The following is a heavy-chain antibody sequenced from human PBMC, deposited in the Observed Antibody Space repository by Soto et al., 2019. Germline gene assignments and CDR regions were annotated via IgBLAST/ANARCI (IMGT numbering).Heavy chain of an antibody. J-gene: IGHJ4*02. CDR1: GYHVTSYG. V-gene: IGHV1-18*01. D-gene: IGHD3-16*01. CDR2: DSDYNGDT. Sequence: QVHLVQSGAEVKKPGAAVKVSCKASGYHVTSYGVSWVRQAPGQGVEWMGWDSDYNGDTTYTQSLQGRVTMNTYTSTSTAYMELRSLRSDDTAVDYCARDSNDYIWGTTPGDYWGQGTLVTVSS. CDR3: ARDSNDYIWGTTPGDY.